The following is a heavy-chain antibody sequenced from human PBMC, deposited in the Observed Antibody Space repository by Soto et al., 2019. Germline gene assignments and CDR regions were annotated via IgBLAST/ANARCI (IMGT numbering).Heavy chain of an antibody. D-gene: IGHD1-1*01. V-gene: IGHV5-51*01. Sequence: GESLKLSCKGSGYSFTSYWIGWVRQMPGKGLEWMGIIYPGDSDTRYSPSFQGQVTISADTSISTAYLQWSSLKASDTAMYYWATTTIGTTDYYYYYMDVWGKGTTVTVSS. CDR1: GYSFTSYW. J-gene: IGHJ6*03. CDR3: ATTTIGTTDYYYYYMDV. CDR2: IYPGDSDT.